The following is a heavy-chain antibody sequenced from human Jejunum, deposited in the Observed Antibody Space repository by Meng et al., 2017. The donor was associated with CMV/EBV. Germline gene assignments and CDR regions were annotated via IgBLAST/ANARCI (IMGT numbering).Heavy chain of an antibody. Sequence: CKASGYTFNNHGISWVRQAPGQGLEWMAIINPSGYNTNYTQKFQGRITVTRDTSTRTVYMELKNLRFEDTAVYYCAKEGVLYGMDVWGQGTTVTVSS. CDR2: INPSGYNT. CDR1: GYTFNNHG. J-gene: IGHJ6*02. D-gene: IGHD4/OR15-4a*01. V-gene: IGHV1-46*02. CDR3: AKEGVLYGMDV.